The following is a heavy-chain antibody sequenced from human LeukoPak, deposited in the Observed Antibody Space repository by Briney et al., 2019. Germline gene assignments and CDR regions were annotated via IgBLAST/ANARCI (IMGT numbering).Heavy chain of an antibody. J-gene: IGHJ2*01. V-gene: IGHV4-61*02. CDR2: IYTSGST. Sequence: ASQTLSLTCAVSGGSISSGGYSWSWIRQPAGKGLEWIGRIYTSGSTNYNPSLKSRVTMSVDTSKNQFSLKLSSVTAADTAVYYCARDQVAYWDKYWYFDLWGRGTLVTVSS. CDR3: ARDQVAYWDKYWYFDL. D-gene: IGHD1-26*01. CDR1: GGSISSGGYS.